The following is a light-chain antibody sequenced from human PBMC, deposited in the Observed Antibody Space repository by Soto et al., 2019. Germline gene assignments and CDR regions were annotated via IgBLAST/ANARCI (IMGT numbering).Light chain of an antibody. V-gene: IGKV3-11*01. CDR2: DAS. Sequence: EIVLRQSPATLSLAPGERATLSCRASQYITIYLAWYQQKPGQAPRLLIYDASNRATGIPARFSGSGSETDFTLTISSLQPEDFATYYCQQSYSTSITFGQGTRLEIK. J-gene: IGKJ5*01. CDR1: QYITIY. CDR3: QQSYSTSIT.